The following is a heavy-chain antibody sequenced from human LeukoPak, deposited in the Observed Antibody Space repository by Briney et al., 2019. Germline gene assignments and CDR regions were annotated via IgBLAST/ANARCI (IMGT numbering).Heavy chain of an antibody. CDR1: GYTFTGYY. CDR2: INPNSGGT. V-gene: IGHV1-2*02. Sequence: ASVKVSCKASGYTFTGYYMHWVRQAPGQGLAWMGWINPNSGGTNYAQKFQGRVTMTRDTSISTAYMELSSLRSEDTAVYYCARAPRSGIAALYGMDVWGQGTTVTVSS. CDR3: ARAPRSGIAALYGMDV. J-gene: IGHJ6*02. D-gene: IGHD6-6*01.